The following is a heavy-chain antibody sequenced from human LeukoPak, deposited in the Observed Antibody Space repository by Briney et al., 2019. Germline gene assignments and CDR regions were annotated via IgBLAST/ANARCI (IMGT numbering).Heavy chain of an antibody. CDR1: GYTFTNYD. CDR2: IIPILGIA. CDR3: ARAGGNRSRDY. J-gene: IGHJ4*02. V-gene: IGHV1-69*04. Sequence: ASVKVSCKASGYTFTNYDINWVRQAPGQGLEWMGRIIPILGIANYAQKFQGRVTTTADKSTSTAYMELSSLRSEDTAVYYCARAGGNRSRDYWGQGTLVTVSS. D-gene: IGHD3-16*01.